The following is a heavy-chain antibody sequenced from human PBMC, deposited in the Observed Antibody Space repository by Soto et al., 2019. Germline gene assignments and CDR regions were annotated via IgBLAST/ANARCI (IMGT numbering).Heavy chain of an antibody. CDR2: IYSDCTT. Sequence: EVHLVESGGGLIQPGGSLTLTCAASGFAVSNTYMSWIRQAPGRGLEWVSFIYSDCTTCYADSVKGRFTISRDTSKNTLSLQMNGMRAEDTAVYYCARDCSGGSCYPALGAWGQGTLVTVSS. D-gene: IGHD2-15*01. V-gene: IGHV3-53*01. CDR1: GFAVSNTY. CDR3: ARDCSGGSCYPALGA. J-gene: IGHJ4*02.